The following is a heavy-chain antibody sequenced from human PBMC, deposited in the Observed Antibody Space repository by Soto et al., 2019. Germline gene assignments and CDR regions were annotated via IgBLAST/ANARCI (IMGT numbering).Heavy chain of an antibody. CDR2: ISSSSSTI. Sequence: GGSLRLSCAASGFTFSSYSMNWVRQAPGKGLEWVSYISSSSSTIYYADSVKGRFTISRDNAKNSLYLQMNSLRDEDTAVYYCARGKTIFGVVTPHGTYGMDVWGQGTTVTVSS. D-gene: IGHD3-3*01. CDR1: GFTFSSYS. V-gene: IGHV3-48*02. CDR3: ARGKTIFGVVTPHGTYGMDV. J-gene: IGHJ6*02.